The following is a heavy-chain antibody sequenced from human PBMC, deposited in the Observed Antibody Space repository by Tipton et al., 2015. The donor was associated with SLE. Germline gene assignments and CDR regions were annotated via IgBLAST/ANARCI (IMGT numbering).Heavy chain of an antibody. CDR2: ISAYNGNT. D-gene: IGHD7-27*01. Sequence: QSGAEVKKPGASVKVSCKASGYTFTSYGISWGRQAPGQGLERMGWISAYNGNTNYAQKLQGRVTMTTDTSTSTAYMELRSLRSDDTAVYYCATKKRLTGDFGYWGQGTLVTVSS. V-gene: IGHV1-18*01. CDR1: GYTFTSYG. CDR3: ATKKRLTGDFGY. J-gene: IGHJ4*02.